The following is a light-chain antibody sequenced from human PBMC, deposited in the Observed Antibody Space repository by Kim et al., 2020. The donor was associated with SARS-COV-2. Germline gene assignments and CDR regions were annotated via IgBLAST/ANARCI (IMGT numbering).Light chain of an antibody. V-gene: IGLV2-11*03. Sequence: SVTISCTGTSSDVGGYNYVSWYQQYPGKAPQLLIYDVYKRPSGVPDRFSGSKSGNTASLTISGLQTEDEADYYCSSLATSDTLEVFGGGTQLTVL. CDR3: SSLATSDTLEV. J-gene: IGLJ2*01. CDR2: DVY. CDR1: SSDVGGYNY.